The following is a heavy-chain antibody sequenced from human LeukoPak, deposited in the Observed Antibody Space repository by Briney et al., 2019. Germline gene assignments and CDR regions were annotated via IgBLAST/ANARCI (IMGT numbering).Heavy chain of an antibody. CDR3: AGLRYHGDNTV. V-gene: IGHV4-59*01. D-gene: IGHD4-23*01. CDR1: GGSITDYH. J-gene: IGHJ4*02. Sequence: SETLSLTCTVSGGSITDYHWTWLRQPPGQGLEYIGYVYNRGTTFYNPSLKGRVTISADTSKKQFSLKMNSLTAADTAEYYCAGLRYHGDNTVWGQGTPVTVSS. CDR2: VYNRGTT.